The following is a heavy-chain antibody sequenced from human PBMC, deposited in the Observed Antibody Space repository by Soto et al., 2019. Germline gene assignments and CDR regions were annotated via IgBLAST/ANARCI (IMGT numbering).Heavy chain of an antibody. CDR1: GGSFSGYY. CDR2: INHSGST. D-gene: IGHD6-13*01. J-gene: IGHJ4*02. Sequence: SETLSLTCAVYGGSFSGYYWSWIRQPPGKGLEWIGEINHSGSTNYNPSLKSRVTISVDTSKNQFSLKLSSVTAADTAVYYCARVIGSSSWYDYDYWGQGTLVTVSS. V-gene: IGHV4-34*01. CDR3: ARVIGSSSWYDYDY.